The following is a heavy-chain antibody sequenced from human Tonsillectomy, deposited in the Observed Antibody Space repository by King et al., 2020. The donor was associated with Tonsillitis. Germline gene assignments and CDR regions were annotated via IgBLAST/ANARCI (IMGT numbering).Heavy chain of an antibody. Sequence: VQLQESGPGLVKPSQTLSLTCTVSGGSISSGDYYWSWIRQPPGKGLEWIGYIYYSGCTYYNPSLKSRVTISVDTSKTPFSLKLSSVTASDTAVYYCARLGYCSGGSCYGASVLDHWGQGTLVTVSS. CDR3: ARLGYCSGGSCYGASVLDH. CDR2: IYYSGCT. CDR1: GGSISSGDYY. V-gene: IGHV4-30-4*01. J-gene: IGHJ4*02. D-gene: IGHD2-15*01.